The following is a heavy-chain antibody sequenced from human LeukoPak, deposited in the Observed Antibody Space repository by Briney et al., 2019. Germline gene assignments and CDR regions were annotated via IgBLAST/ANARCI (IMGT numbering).Heavy chain of an antibody. V-gene: IGHV1-18*01. D-gene: IGHD6-6*01. CDR1: GYTFTSYG. CDR3: ARDYEGYSSSSVDY. CDR2: ISAYNGNT. Sequence: ASVKVSCKASGYTFTSYGISWVRQAPGQGLEWMGWISAYNGNTNYAQKLQGRVTMTTDTSTSTAYMELRSLRSGDTAVYYCARDYEGYSSSSVDYWGQGTLVTVSS. J-gene: IGHJ4*02.